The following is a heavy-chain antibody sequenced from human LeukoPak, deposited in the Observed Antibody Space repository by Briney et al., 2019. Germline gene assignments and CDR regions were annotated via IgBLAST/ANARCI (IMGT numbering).Heavy chain of an antibody. J-gene: IGHJ4*02. D-gene: IGHD5-18*01. CDR3: GKTTVGYSSGQKPAWPVDY. Sequence: GGSLRPSWKPSGFTFASLASYGVGQAPGKGREWVAGIFGSGGSPHYADPVKGRFTISRDNSRNTVYLQINSLRAEDTAVYYCGKTTVGYSSGQKPAWPVDYWGQGTLVTVSS. CDR2: IFGSGGSP. V-gene: IGHV3-23*01. CDR1: GFTFASLA.